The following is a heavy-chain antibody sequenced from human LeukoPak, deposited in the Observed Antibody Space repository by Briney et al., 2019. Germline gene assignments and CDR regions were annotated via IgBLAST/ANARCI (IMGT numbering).Heavy chain of an antibody. J-gene: IGHJ4*02. CDR2: MNPNSGNT. D-gene: IGHD6-6*01. V-gene: IGHV1-8*01. Sequence: GASVKVSCKASGYTFTSYDINWVRQATGQGLEWMGWMNPNSGNTGYAQKFQGRVTMTRNTSISTAYMELSSLRSEDTAVYYCATDSPYSSYYCDYWGQGTLVTVSS. CDR1: GYTFTSYD. CDR3: ATDSPYSSYYCDY.